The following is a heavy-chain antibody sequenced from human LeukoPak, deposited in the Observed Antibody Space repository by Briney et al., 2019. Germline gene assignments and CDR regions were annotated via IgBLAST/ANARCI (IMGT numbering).Heavy chain of an antibody. V-gene: IGHV3-11*01. CDR3: ARVGGYSGYDQVYYFDY. Sequence: PGGSLRLSCAASGFRFGDFAMSWVRQAPGKGLEWVSYISSSGSTIYYADSVKGRFTISRDNAKNSLYLQMNSLRAEDTAVYYCARVGGYSGYDQVYYFDYWGQGTLVTVSS. D-gene: IGHD5-12*01. CDR2: ISSSGSTI. CDR1: GFRFGDFA. J-gene: IGHJ4*02.